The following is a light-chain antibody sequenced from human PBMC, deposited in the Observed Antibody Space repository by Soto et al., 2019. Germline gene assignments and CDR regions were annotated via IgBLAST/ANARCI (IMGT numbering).Light chain of an antibody. CDR1: SSDVGSYNL. CDR2: DAN. Sequence: QSALTQPASMSGSPGQSIAIACTGTSSDVGSYNLVSWYQHHPGEAPKLIIYDANKRPSGISNRFSGSESGNTASLTISGLQAEDEADYYCCSYAGSTTFYVFGIGTKVTVL. J-gene: IGLJ1*01. V-gene: IGLV2-23*01. CDR3: CSYAGSTTFYV.